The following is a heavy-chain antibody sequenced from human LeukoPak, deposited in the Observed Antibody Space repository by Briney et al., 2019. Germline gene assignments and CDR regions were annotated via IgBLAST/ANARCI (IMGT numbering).Heavy chain of an antibody. J-gene: IGHJ5*02. D-gene: IGHD2-15*01. CDR1: GGSITNYN. Sequence: SETLSLTCTVSGGSITNYNWNWIRQPPGKGLEWIGYISDSGSTNYNPSLQSRVTISVDTSKNQFSLKLSSVTASDTAVYYCARRRVGDLTVGSDTWFDPWGREPWSPSPQ. CDR2: ISDSGST. CDR3: ARRRVGDLTVGSDTWFDP. V-gene: IGHV4-59*08.